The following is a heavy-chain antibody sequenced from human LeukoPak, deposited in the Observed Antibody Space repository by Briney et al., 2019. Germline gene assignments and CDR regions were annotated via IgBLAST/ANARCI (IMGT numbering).Heavy chain of an antibody. CDR2: VSGSGGNT. CDR1: GFTFSRNG. Sequence: GGTLRLSCAASGFTFSRNGMTWVRQAPGKGLEWVSAVSGSGGNTYYADSVKGRFTISRDNSKNTLYLQMNSLRAADTAVYYCAKFRGQDYDILTGYLDYWGQGTLVTVSS. J-gene: IGHJ4*02. V-gene: IGHV3-23*01. D-gene: IGHD3-9*01. CDR3: AKFRGQDYDILTGYLDY.